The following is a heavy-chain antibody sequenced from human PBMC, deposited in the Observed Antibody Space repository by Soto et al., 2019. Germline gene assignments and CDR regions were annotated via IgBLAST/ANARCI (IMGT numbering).Heavy chain of an antibody. Sequence: EVQLLESGGGLVQPGGSLRLSCAASGFTFNSYAMTWVRQAPGKGLEWVSTITGRGGSTYYADSVKGRFTISRDSSKNTLYLQMDSMRAGDTAVYYWAKVTALYVGPFESWGHGTLVTVSS. CDR2: ITGRGGST. J-gene: IGHJ4*01. CDR1: GFTFNSYA. V-gene: IGHV3-23*01. D-gene: IGHD3-10*02. CDR3: AKVTALYVGPFES.